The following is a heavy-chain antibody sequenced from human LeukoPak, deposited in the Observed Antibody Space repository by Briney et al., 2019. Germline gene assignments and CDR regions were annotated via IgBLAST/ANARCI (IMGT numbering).Heavy chain of an antibody. CDR1: GYTFTSYG. CDR3: AREESGYYYEGVNY. CDR2: ISAYNGNT. V-gene: IGHV1-18*01. J-gene: IGHJ4*02. D-gene: IGHD3-22*01. Sequence: GASVKVSCKASGYTFTSYGISWVRQVPGQGLEWMGWISAYNGNTNYAQKLQGRVTMTTDTSTSTAYMELRSLRSDDTAVYYCAREESGYYYEGVNYWGQGTLVTVSS.